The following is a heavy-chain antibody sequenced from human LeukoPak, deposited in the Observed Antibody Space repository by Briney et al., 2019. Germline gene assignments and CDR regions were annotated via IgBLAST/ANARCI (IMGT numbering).Heavy chain of an antibody. CDR2: ISTTGTFM. J-gene: IGHJ5*02. D-gene: IGHD3-10*01. V-gene: IGHV3-21*01. Sequence: GGSLRLSCAASGFTFSNYDLNWVRQAPGKGLEWVSSISTTGTFMYYADSVTGRFTISRDNAKNSLYLQMSSLRVEDTAVYHCASHVSGSFSSWGQGTLVTVSS. CDR3: ASHVSGSFSS. CDR1: GFTFSNYD.